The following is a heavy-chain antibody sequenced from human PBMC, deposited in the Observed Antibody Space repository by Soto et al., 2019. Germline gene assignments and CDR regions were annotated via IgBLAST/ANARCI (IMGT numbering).Heavy chain of an antibody. CDR2: INNNGSTT. Sequence: EVQLVESGGGLVQPGGSLRLSCAASGFTFNTYWMHRVRQAPGKGLVWVSRINNNGSTTTYADSVKGRFTISRDNAKNTLYLQMNSLRAEDTAMYSCTRDGGGNFYYGMDVWGQGTTVTVSS. J-gene: IGHJ6*02. V-gene: IGHV3-74*01. D-gene: IGHD2-15*01. CDR3: TRDGGGNFYYGMDV. CDR1: GFTFNTYW.